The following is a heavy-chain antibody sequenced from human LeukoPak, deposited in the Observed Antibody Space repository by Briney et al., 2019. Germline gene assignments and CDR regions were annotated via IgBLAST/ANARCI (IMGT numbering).Heavy chain of an antibody. Sequence: GGSLRLSCAASGFTFSRYAMSWVRQAPGKGLEWVSSISASGGSTYYADSVKGRFTISRDNLKNTLHLQMNSLRAEDTAVYYCPRGSRGPDYWGQGTLVTVSS. J-gene: IGHJ4*02. V-gene: IGHV3-23*01. CDR2: ISASGGST. CDR1: GFTFSRYA. CDR3: PRGSRGPDY. D-gene: IGHD6-19*01.